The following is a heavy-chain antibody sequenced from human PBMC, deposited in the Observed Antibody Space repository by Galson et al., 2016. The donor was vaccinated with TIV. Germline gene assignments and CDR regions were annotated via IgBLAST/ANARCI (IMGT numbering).Heavy chain of an antibody. CDR3: ATSISTSGAFDY. V-gene: IGHV3-53*01. D-gene: IGHD5-12*01. J-gene: IGHJ4*02. CDR1: GFSVSYKH. CDR2: IYSGGST. Sequence: SLRLSCAASGFSVSYKHMIWVRQTPGKGLEWVSVIYSGGSTSYADSVKGRFTISIDTSKNTLSLQMNSLRADDTAAYYCATSISTSGAFDYWGQGTLVTVSA.